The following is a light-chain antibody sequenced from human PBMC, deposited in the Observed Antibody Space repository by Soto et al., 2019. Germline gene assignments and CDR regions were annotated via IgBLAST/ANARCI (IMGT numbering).Light chain of an antibody. Sequence: EIELTQSPCTLSLSTGERATLSCRASQSVSSSQLGCYQQKPGQAHMLLIYGASSRATGIPYRFSGSGSGTDFTLTISRLEPEDFAVYYCQQYGSSPRTFGQGTKLEIK. CDR2: GAS. CDR3: QQYGSSPRT. J-gene: IGKJ2*02. V-gene: IGKV3-20*01. CDR1: QSVSSSQ.